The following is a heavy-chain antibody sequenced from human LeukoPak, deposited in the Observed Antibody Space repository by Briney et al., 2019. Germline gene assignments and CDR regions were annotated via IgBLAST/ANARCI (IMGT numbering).Heavy chain of an antibody. V-gene: IGHV4-59*08. Sequence: PSETLSLTCSVSGGSITSHFWSRIRQPPGKGLEWIGYIHYSGSTNYNPSLKSRVTISVDTSKNQFSLKLSSVTAADTAVYYCASGGRFTYYDFWSGYYNPGRYYYYMDVWGKGTTVTVSS. CDR2: IHYSGST. CDR1: GGSITSHF. J-gene: IGHJ6*03. CDR3: ASGGRFTYYDFWSGYYNPGRYYYYMDV. D-gene: IGHD3-3*01.